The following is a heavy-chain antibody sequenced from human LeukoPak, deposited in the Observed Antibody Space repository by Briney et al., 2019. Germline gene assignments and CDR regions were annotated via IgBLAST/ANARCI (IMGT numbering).Heavy chain of an antibody. D-gene: IGHD3-10*01. J-gene: IGHJ4*02. V-gene: IGHV3-30*02. CDR3: AKALGTAMVRGVIDY. Sequence: GGSLRLSCAASGFIFSSYGMHWVRQAPGKGLECVSFIRYDGSIIYYADSVKGRFTISRDYSKNTLYLQMNSLRAEDTAVYYCAKALGTAMVRGVIDYWGQGTPVTVSS. CDR1: GFIFSSYG. CDR2: IRYDGSII.